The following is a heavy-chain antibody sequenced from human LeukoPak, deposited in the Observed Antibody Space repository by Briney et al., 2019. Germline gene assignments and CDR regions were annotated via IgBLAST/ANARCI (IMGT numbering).Heavy chain of an antibody. CDR1: GFTFSSYA. J-gene: IGHJ4*02. V-gene: IGHV3-23*01. Sequence: GGSLRLSCAASGFTFSSYAMSWVRQAPGKGLEWVSGISASGGGTYYADSVKGRFTISRDNSNNTLYLRMNSLGVEDTAVYYCAKDGALLRFSAISYYFEYWGQGTLVTVSS. CDR2: ISASGGGT. D-gene: IGHD3-3*01. CDR3: AKDGALLRFSAISYYFEY.